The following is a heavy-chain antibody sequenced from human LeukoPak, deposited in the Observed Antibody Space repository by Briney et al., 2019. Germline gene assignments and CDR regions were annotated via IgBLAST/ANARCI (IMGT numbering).Heavy chain of an antibody. CDR3: ARDNPSYYYDSSGHFDY. D-gene: IGHD3-22*01. CDR1: GFTFSSYS. J-gene: IGHJ4*02. V-gene: IGHV3-21*01. Sequence: PGGSLRLSCAASGFTFSSYSMNWVRRAPGKGLEWVSSISSSSYIYYADSVKGRFTISRDNAKNSLYLQMNSLRAEDTAVYYCARDNPSYYYDSSGHFDYWGQGTLVTVSS. CDR2: ISSSSYI.